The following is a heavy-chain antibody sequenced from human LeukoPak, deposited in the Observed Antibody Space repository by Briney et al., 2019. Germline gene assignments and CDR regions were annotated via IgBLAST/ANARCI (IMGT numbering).Heavy chain of an antibody. CDR1: GGSISSGGYY. V-gene: IGHV4-30-4*01. CDR3: ARSRSSSSWYRPYYYGMDV. D-gene: IGHD6-13*01. Sequence: SETLSLTCTVSGGSISSGGYYWSWIRQPPGKGLEWIGYIYYSGSTYYNPSLKSRVTISVDTSKNQFSLKLSSVTAADTAVYYCARSRSSSSWYRPYYYGMDVWGQGTTVTVSS. J-gene: IGHJ6*02. CDR2: IYYSGST.